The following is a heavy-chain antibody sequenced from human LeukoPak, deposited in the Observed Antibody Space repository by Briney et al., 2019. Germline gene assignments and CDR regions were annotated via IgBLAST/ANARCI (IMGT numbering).Heavy chain of an antibody. CDR1: GFRVSDYY. Sequence: SGGSLRLSCAVSGFRVSDYYMSWVRQAPGKGLEWVGLIRDSGEAFYADFARGRFAMSRDESENTLYLQMNSLRVEDTAVYFCARDRAANQDWVEFDPWGQGTPVIVSS. CDR2: IRDSGEA. V-gene: IGHV3-66*03. D-gene: IGHD3/OR15-3a*01. J-gene: IGHJ5*02. CDR3: ARDRAANQDWVEFDP.